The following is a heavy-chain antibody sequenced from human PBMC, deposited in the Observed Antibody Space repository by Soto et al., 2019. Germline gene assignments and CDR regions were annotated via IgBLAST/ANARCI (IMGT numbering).Heavy chain of an antibody. CDR2: IYYSGST. CDR3: ARSPEATVTAFDY. J-gene: IGHJ4*02. CDR1: GGSISSGGYY. D-gene: IGHD4-17*01. V-gene: IGHV4-31*03. Sequence: QVQLQESGPGLVKPSQTLSLTCTVSGGSISSGGYYWSWIRQHPGKGLGWFGYIYYSGSTYYNPSLRSRVAISVDTSKNQFSQKLSSVTAADTAVYYCARSPEATVTAFDYWGQGTLVTVSS.